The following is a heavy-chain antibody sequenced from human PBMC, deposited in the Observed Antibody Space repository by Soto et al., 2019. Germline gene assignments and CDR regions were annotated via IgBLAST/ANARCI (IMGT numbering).Heavy chain of an antibody. V-gene: IGHV3-7*04. CDR1: GFTFSSYW. CDR3: ARDYSSSWYQIDY. Sequence: EVQLVESGGGLVQPGGSLRLSCAASGFTFSSYWMSWVRQAPGKGLEWVANIKQDGSEKYYVDSVKGRFTISRDNAKNSVYLQMNSLRAEDTAVYYCARDYSSSWYQIDYWGQGTLVTVSS. D-gene: IGHD6-13*01. CDR2: IKQDGSEK. J-gene: IGHJ4*02.